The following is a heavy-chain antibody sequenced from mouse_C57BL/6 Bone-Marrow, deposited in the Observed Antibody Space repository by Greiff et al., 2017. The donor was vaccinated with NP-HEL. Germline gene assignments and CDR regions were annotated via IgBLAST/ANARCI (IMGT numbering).Heavy chain of an antibody. CDR3: ARPLHYGSSYYFDY. D-gene: IGHD1-1*01. CDR2: IRNKANGYTT. J-gene: IGHJ2*01. Sequence: DVQLVESGGGLVQPGGSLSLSCAASGFTFTDYYMSWVRQPPGKALEWLGFIRNKANGYTTEYSASVKGRFTISRDNSQSILYLQMNALRAEDSATYYCARPLHYGSSYYFDYWGQGTTLTVSS. CDR1: GFTFTDYY. V-gene: IGHV7-3*01.